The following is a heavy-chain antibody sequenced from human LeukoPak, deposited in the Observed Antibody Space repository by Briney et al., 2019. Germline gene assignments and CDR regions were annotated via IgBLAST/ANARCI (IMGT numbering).Heavy chain of an antibody. CDR2: ISSSDGGS. CDR1: GFAFSTYA. V-gene: IGHV3-23*01. CDR3: AKCMSESGVCLNFDH. Sequence: GGSLRLSCEASGFAFSTYAMSWVRQAPGKGLQWVSGISSSDGGSYYTGSVEGRFAISRDNSKNTVYLQMNNLRAEDTAVYYCAKCMSESGVCLNFDHWGQEPWSPSPQ. J-gene: IGHJ4*01. D-gene: IGHD2-8*02.